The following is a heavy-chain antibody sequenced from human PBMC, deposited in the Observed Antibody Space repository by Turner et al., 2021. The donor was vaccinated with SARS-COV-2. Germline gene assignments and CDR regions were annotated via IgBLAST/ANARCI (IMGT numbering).Heavy chain of an antibody. Sequence: QLQLQESGPGLLKPSETLSLSCTLSGGSISLSSFYWGWVRQPPGKGLEWIGSIDYGGNTDDNVSRKSRVTISVDTSKKQFSLRLRSVTAADTAVYYCARHESFVSSWFHIWGQGILVTVSS. CDR3: ARHESFVSSWFHI. J-gene: IGHJ5*02. CDR2: IDYGGNT. CDR1: GGSISLSSFY. D-gene: IGHD3-16*02. V-gene: IGHV4-39*01.